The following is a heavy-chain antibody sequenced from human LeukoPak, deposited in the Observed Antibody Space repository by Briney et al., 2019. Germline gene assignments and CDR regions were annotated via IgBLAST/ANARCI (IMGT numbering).Heavy chain of an antibody. V-gene: IGHV1-2*02. J-gene: IGHJ4*02. CDR3: AADPYYDFWSGYFNFDY. CDR1: GYTFTGYY. Sequence: ASVKVSCKASGYTFTGYYMHWVRQAPGQGLEWMGWINPNSGGTNYAQKFQGRVTMTRDTSISTAYMELSSLRSEDTAVYYCAADPYYDFWSGYFNFDYWGQGTLVTVSS. D-gene: IGHD3-3*01. CDR2: INPNSGGT.